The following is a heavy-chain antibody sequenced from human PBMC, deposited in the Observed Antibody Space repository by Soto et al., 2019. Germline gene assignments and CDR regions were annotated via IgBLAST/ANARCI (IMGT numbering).Heavy chain of an antibody. D-gene: IGHD3-22*01. J-gene: IGHJ4*02. CDR1: GGTFSSYA. Sequence: GASVKVSCKASGGTFSSYAISWVRQAPGQGLEWMGGIIPIFGTANYAQKFQGRVTITADESTSTAYMELSSLRSEDTAVYYCARELGYYDSSGYFPFDYWGQGTLVTVSS. CDR3: ARELGYYDSSGYFPFDY. V-gene: IGHV1-69*13. CDR2: IIPIFGTA.